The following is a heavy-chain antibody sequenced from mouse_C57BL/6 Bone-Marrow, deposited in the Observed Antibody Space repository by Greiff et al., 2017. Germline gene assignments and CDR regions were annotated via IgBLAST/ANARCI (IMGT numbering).Heavy chain of an antibody. CDR3: ARDDYDGYVDV. CDR1: GFTFSSYG. D-gene: IGHD2-4*01. Sequence: EVKLMESGGDLVKPGGSLKLSCAASGFTFSSYGMSWVRQTPDKRLEWVATISSGGSYTYYPDSVKGRFTISRDNAKNTLYLQMSSLKSEDTAMYYCARDDYDGYVDVWGTGTTVTVSS. CDR2: ISSGGSYT. J-gene: IGHJ1*03. V-gene: IGHV5-6*01.